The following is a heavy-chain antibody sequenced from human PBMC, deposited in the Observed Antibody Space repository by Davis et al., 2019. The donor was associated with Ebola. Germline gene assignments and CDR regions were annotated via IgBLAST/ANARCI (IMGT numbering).Heavy chain of an antibody. J-gene: IGHJ5*01. CDR1: GYSINTYH. D-gene: IGHD5-18*01. V-gene: IGHV4-59*12. CDR2: IYYTGST. Sequence: SETLSLTCTVSGYSINTYHWTWIRQPPGKGLEWIGYIYYTGSTDYNPSLESRVTISMDTSKNQFSLKIHSVTAADTAVYYCARTTKTNVEDSGLGYNFFDSWGQGTLVSVSS. CDR3: ARTTKTNVEDSGLGYNFFDS.